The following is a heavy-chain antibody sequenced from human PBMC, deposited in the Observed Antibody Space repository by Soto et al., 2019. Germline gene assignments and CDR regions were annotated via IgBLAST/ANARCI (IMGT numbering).Heavy chain of an antibody. CDR2: ISYDGSNK. Sequence: SLRLSCAASGFTFSSYGMHWVRQAPGKGLEWVAVISYDGSNKYYADSVKGRFTISRDNSKNTLYLQMNSLRAEDTAVYYCAKDALYDSSGYYSAFDIWGQGTMVTVSS. CDR1: GFTFSSYG. D-gene: IGHD3-22*01. V-gene: IGHV3-30*18. CDR3: AKDALYDSSGYYSAFDI. J-gene: IGHJ3*02.